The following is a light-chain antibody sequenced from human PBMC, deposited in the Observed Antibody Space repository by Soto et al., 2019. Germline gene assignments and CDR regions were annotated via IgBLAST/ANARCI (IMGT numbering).Light chain of an antibody. CDR3: CSYAGSNTWV. CDR2: DVR. Sequence: QSALTQPPSAPGSLGQSVTISCTGTSSDVGVHNFVSWYQQSPGKAPKLLIYDVRKRPSGVPDRFSGSKSDNTASLTISGLQAEDEADYYCCSYAGSNTWVFGGGTKFTVL. CDR1: SSDVGVHNF. J-gene: IGLJ3*02. V-gene: IGLV2-8*01.